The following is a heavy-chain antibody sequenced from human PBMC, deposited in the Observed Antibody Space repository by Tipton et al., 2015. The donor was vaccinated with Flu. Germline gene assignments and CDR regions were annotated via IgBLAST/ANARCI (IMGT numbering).Heavy chain of an antibody. CDR3: ARDLYGYYGMDV. CDR1: GGSISNGGYY. CDR2: IYYSGST. J-gene: IGHJ6*02. V-gene: IGHV4-31*03. Sequence: TLSLTCTVSGGSISNGGYYWSWIRQHPGKGLEWIGYIYYSGSTYYNPSLKSRVTISVDTSKNQFSLNLSSVTAADTAGYYCARDLYGYYGMDVWGQGTTVTVSS. D-gene: IGHD4-17*01.